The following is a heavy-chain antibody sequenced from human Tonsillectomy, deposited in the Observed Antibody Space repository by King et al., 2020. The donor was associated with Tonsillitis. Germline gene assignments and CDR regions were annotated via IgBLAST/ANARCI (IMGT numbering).Heavy chain of an antibody. CDR1: GGSISSSSYY. CDR3: ARDRSDYSDYYGMDV. V-gene: IGHV4-39*07. D-gene: IGHD4-11*01. J-gene: IGHJ6*02. CDR2: IYYSGST. Sequence: QLQESGPGLVKPSETLSLTCTVSGGSISSSSYYWGWIRQPPGKGLEWIGSIYYSGSTYYNPSLKSRVNISVNTSKNQFSLKLSSVTAADTAVYYCARDRSDYSDYYGMDVWGQGTTVTVSS.